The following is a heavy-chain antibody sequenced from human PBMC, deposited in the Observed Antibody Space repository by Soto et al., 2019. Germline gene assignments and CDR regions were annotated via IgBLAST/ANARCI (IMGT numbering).Heavy chain of an antibody. CDR1: GGTFSSYS. V-gene: IGHV1-69*01. CDR3: ARDGGRHSGGIDY. D-gene: IGHD1-26*01. J-gene: IGHJ4*02. CDR2: IIPIFGTA. Sequence: QVQLVQSGADVKKPGSSVKVSCKASGGTFSSYSINWVRQAPGQGLEWMGEIIPIFGTANYAQKFQGRVTIPADESPSTAYMELSSMRSEDTAVYSCARDGGRHSGGIDYWGQGTLVPVSS.